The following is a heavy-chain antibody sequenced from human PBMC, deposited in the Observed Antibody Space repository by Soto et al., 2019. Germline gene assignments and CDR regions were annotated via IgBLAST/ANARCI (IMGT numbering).Heavy chain of an antibody. CDR1: GSSLTTSGMC. CDR3: ERMRTWVQSFDY. CDR2: INWDDDK. Sequence: SGPTLVNPTQTLTLTCTFSGSSLTTSGMCVSWIRQPPGKALEWLALINWDDDKYYSTSLKTRLTISKDTSKNQVVLTITNMDPVDTATYYCERMRTWVQSFDYWGQGTPVTVSS. V-gene: IGHV2-70*13. J-gene: IGHJ4*02. D-gene: IGHD5-18*01.